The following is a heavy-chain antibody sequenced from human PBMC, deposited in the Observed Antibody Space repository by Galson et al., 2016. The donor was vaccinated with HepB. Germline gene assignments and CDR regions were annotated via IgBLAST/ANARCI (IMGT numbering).Heavy chain of an antibody. CDR2: SRDRANRYTT. J-gene: IGHJ4*02. Sequence: SLRLSCAASGFIFSNHAMSWVRQAPGKGLEWVGRSRDRANRYTTEYAASVKGRFTIFRDGSKNSLSLQMNSLKTEDTAVYYCASVGVTSSSSLDYWGQGTLVTVSS. CDR3: ASVGVTSSSSLDY. D-gene: IGHD4-23*01. V-gene: IGHV3-72*01. CDR1: GFIFSNHA.